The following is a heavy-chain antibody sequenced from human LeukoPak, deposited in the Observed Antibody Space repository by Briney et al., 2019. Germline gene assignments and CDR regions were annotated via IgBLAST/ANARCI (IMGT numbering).Heavy chain of an antibody. CDR1: GLTFSSSW. CDR3: TRDADGYED. V-gene: IGHV3-7*01. J-gene: IGHJ4*02. CDR2: INPDGNKK. Sequence: GGSLRLSCAVSGLTFSSSWMDWVRQAPGKGLEWVASINPDGNKKYSADSVKGRFTISRDNAENSLYLQMNSLRVEDTAMYYCTRDADGYEDWGQGTLVIVSS. D-gene: IGHD5-24*01.